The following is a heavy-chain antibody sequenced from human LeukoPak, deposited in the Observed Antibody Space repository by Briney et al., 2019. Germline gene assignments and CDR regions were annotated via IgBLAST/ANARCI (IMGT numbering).Heavy chain of an antibody. CDR3: ASPPMTTPYYYYYMDV. CDR2: IYYSGST. Sequence: SETLSLTCTVSGGSISSSSYYWGWIRQPPGKGLEWIGSIYYSGSTYYNPSLKSRVTISVDTSKNQFSLKLSSVTAADTAVYHCASPPMTTPYYYYYMDVWGKGTTVTVSS. V-gene: IGHV4-39*01. D-gene: IGHD4-11*01. J-gene: IGHJ6*03. CDR1: GGSISSSSYY.